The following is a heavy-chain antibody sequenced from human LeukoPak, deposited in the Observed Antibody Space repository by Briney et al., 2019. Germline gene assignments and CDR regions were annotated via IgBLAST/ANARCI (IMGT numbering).Heavy chain of an antibody. D-gene: IGHD3-3*01. Sequence: PGGYLRLSCAASGFTFSSYWMSWVRQAPGKGLEWVANIKQDGSEKYYVDSVKGRFTISRDNAKNSLYLQMNSLRAEDTAVYYCARDKYDFWSGYPYGMDVWGQGTTVTVSS. CDR1: GFTFSSYW. CDR3: ARDKYDFWSGYPYGMDV. V-gene: IGHV3-7*01. CDR2: IKQDGSEK. J-gene: IGHJ6*02.